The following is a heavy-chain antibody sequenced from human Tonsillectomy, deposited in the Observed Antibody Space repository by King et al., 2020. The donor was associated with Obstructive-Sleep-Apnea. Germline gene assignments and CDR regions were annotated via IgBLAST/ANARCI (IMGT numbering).Heavy chain of an antibody. Sequence: VQLVESGGGLVQPGGSLRLSCAASGFTFSSYWMSWVRQAPGKGLEWVANIKQGGSEKYFVDAGKGRFTISRDNAKNSLYLQMNSLRAEDTAVYYCARVEGLVGATNIDYWGQGTLVTVSS. CDR3: ARVEGLVGATNIDY. V-gene: IGHV3-7*03. D-gene: IGHD1-26*01. CDR1: GFTFSSYW. CDR2: IKQGGSEK. J-gene: IGHJ4*02.